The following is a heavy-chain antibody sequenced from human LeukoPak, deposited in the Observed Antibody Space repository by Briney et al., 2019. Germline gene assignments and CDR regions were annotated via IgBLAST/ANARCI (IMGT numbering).Heavy chain of an antibody. V-gene: IGHV3-20*04. D-gene: IGHD6-13*01. CDR3: ARDHPLIAATGSFDY. Sequence: GGSLRLSCAASGFTFDDYDMSWVRHAPGKGLEWVSGINWNGGSTGYADSVKGRFTVSRDNAKNSLYLQMNSLRAEDTALYYCARDHPLIAATGSFDYWGQGTLVTVSS. CDR1: GFTFDDYD. J-gene: IGHJ4*02. CDR2: INWNGGST.